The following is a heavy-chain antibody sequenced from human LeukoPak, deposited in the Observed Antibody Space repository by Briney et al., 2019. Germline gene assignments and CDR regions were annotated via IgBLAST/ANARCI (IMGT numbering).Heavy chain of an antibody. CDR1: GFTFSSYA. CDR3: AKLGGQELHNYYVAV. Sequence: GGSLRLSCAASGFTFSSYAMSWVRQAPGKGLEWVSGIIDSGESTYYANFAKGRFTISGDNSNNTLYLQMNSLRAEDTAVYYCAKLGGQELHNYYVAVCGKGTTVAVSS. CDR2: IIDSGEST. V-gene: IGHV3-23*01. D-gene: IGHD3-16*01. J-gene: IGHJ6*03.